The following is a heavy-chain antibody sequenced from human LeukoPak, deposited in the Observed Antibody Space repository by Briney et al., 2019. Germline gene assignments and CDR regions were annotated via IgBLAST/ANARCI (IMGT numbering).Heavy chain of an antibody. Sequence: PSETLSLTCRFIGASVTGHSWTWIRQSPGKGLGWVGDIDYSENTKENPCLKSRVSLSLDVPKTQFSLRLTSVTAAATAVYFCAALYCARAGCRNWNLDVWGTGTIVTVSS. CDR3: AALYCARAGCRNWNLDV. J-gene: IGHJ6*04. CDR1: GASVTGHS. V-gene: IGHV4-59*02. D-gene: IGHD2-21*01. CDR2: IDYSENT.